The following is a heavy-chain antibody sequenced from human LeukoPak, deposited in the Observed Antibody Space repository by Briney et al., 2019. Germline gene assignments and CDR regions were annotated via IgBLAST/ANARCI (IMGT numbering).Heavy chain of an antibody. CDR2: ISGSGGST. V-gene: IGHV3-23*01. CDR1: GFTFSTCA. J-gene: IGHJ4*02. D-gene: IGHD4-11*01. Sequence: GGSLRLSCAASGFTFSTCAMSWVRQAPGKGLEWVSLISGSGGSTYYADSVKGRFTISRDNGKNTLSLQMSSLRAEDTALYYCAKERLTTTTFDSWGRGTLVTVSS. CDR3: AKERLTTTTFDS.